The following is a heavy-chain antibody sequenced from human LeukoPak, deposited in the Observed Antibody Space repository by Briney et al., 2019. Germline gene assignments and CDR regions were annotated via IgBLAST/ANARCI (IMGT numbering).Heavy chain of an antibody. CDR2: ISSSGSTI. D-gene: IGHD5-24*01. CDR3: ARGLDGAKDRKRFDY. J-gene: IGHJ4*02. Sequence: GGFLRLSCTASGFTLSSYEMNWGRQAPGKGLEWVSYISSSGSTIYYADSVKGRFTISRDNANNSLYLQMNSLRAEDTAVYYCARGLDGAKDRKRFDYWGQGALVTVSS. V-gene: IGHV3-48*03. CDR1: GFTLSSYE.